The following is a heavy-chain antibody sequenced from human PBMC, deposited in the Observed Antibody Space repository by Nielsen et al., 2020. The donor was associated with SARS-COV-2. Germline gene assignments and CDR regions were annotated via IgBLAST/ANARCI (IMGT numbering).Heavy chain of an antibody. J-gene: IGHJ5*02. V-gene: IGHV4-34*01. CDR2: INHSGST. CDR3: ARTVTMVRDNWFDP. Sequence: SETLSLTCAVYGGSFSGYYWSWIRQPPGKGLEWIGEINHSGSTNYNPSLKSRVTISVDTSKNQFSLKLSSVTAADTAVYYCARTVTMVRDNWFDPWGQGTLVTVSS. CDR1: GGSFSGYY. D-gene: IGHD3-10*01.